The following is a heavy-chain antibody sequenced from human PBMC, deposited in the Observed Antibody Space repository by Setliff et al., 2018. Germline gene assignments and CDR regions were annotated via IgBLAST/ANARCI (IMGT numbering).Heavy chain of an antibody. D-gene: IGHD3-3*01. CDR3: ARGRERDYNFWSGYYTYYYYGMDV. Sequence: ASVKVSCKASGYTFTSYDINWVRQATGQGLEWMGWMNPNSGNTGYAQKFQGRVTMTRNTSISTAYMELSSLRSEDTAGYYCARGRERDYNFWSGYYTYYYYGMDVWGQGTTVTAP. CDR1: GYTFTSYD. V-gene: IGHV1-8*02. J-gene: IGHJ6*02. CDR2: MNPNSGNT.